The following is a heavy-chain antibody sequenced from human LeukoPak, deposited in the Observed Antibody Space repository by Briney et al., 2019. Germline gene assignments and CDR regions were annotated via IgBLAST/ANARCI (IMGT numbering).Heavy chain of an antibody. J-gene: IGHJ4*02. CDR3: TRAGDSSSWNFYFDY. CDR2: IRSKAYGGTT. V-gene: IGHV3-49*04. CDR1: GFTFSTYS. Sequence: PGGSLRLSCAASGFTFSTYSMNWVRQAPGKGLEWVGFIRSKAYGGTTEYAASVKGRFTISRDDSKSIAYLQMNSLKTEDTAVYYCTRAGDSSSWNFYFDYWGQGTLVTVSS. D-gene: IGHD6-13*01.